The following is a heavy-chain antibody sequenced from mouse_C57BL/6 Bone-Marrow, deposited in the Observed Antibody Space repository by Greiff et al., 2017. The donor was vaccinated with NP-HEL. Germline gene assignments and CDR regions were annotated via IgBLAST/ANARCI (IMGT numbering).Heavy chain of an antibody. CDR2: ISSGGSYT. D-gene: IGHD4-1*01. J-gene: IGHJ2*01. Sequence: EVQRVESGGDLVKPGGSLKLSCAASGFTFSSYGMSWVRQTPDKRLEWVATISSGGSYTYYPDSVKGRFTISRDNAKNTLYLQMSSLKSEDTAMYYCARHRLGLLDYWGQGTTLTVSS. CDR3: ARHRLGLLDY. V-gene: IGHV5-6*01. CDR1: GFTFSSYG.